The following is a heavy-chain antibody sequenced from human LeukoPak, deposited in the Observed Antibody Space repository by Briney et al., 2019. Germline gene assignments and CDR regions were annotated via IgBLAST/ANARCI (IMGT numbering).Heavy chain of an antibody. V-gene: IGHV1-69*05. CDR1: GGTFSSYA. CDR3: ATGSSGYYYYYYMDV. CDR2: IIPIFGTA. D-gene: IGHD3-22*01. J-gene: IGHJ6*03. Sequence: SVKVSCKASGGTFSSYAISWVRQAPGQGLEWMGRIIPIFGTANYAQKFQGRVTITTDESTSTAYMELSSLRSEDTAVSYCATGSSGYYYYYYMDVWGKGTTVTVSS.